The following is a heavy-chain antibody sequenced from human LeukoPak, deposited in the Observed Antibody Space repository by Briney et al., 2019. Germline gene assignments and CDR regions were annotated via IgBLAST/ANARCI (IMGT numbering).Heavy chain of an antibody. CDR2: IYHSGST. D-gene: IGHD3-9*01. CDR3: ARDGRYDILTGPGD. J-gene: IGHJ4*02. V-gene: IGHV4-4*02. Sequence: SETLSLTCAVSGGSISSSNWWSWVRQPPGKGLEWIGEIYHSGSTNYNPSLKSRVTISVDKSKNQFSLKLSSVTAADTAVYYCARDGRYDILTGPGDWGQGTLVTVPS. CDR1: GGSISSSNW.